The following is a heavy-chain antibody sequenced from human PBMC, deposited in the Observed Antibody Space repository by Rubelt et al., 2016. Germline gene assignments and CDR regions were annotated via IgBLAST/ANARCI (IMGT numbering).Heavy chain of an antibody. J-gene: IGHJ4*02. Sequence: EVQLVESGGGLVKPGGSLRLSCAASGFTFSNAWMSWVRQAPGKGLEWVGRIKSKTDGGTKDRAAAVKGRFTSSRDDSKNTLYLQMNSLKTEDTAVYYCTTDGDSSSSGWTTWGQGTLVTVSS. CDR1: GFTFSNAW. CDR2: IKSKTDGGTK. CDR3: TTDGDSSSSGWTT. D-gene: IGHD6-6*01. V-gene: IGHV3-15*01.